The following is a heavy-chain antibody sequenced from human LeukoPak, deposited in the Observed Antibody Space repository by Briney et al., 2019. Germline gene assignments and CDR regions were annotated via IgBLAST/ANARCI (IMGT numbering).Heavy chain of an antibody. CDR1: GYTFTSYD. Sequence: ASVKVSCKASGYTFTSYDINWVRQATGQGLEWMGWMNPNSGNTGYAQKFQGRVSMTTDTSTSTAYMELRSLRSDDTAVYYCVRGAVNRYNWNNDNYYYYYMDVWGKGTTVTISS. J-gene: IGHJ6*03. CDR3: VRGAVNRYNWNNDNYYYYYMDV. D-gene: IGHD1/OR15-1a*01. V-gene: IGHV1-8*01. CDR2: MNPNSGNT.